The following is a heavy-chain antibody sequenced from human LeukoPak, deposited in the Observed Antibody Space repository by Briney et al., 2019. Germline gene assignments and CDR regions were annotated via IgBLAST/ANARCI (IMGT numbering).Heavy chain of an antibody. Sequence: GGSLRLSCAASGFTFSHYWMTWVRQAPGKGLEWVAIIRPDANDGSYVDSVKGRFTISRDNAKNSLYLQVHCLRAEDTAVYFCARADWGSIDYWGQGALVTVSS. CDR1: GFTFSHYW. CDR2: IRPDANDG. V-gene: IGHV3-7*01. J-gene: IGHJ4*02. D-gene: IGHD7-27*01. CDR3: ARADWGSIDY.